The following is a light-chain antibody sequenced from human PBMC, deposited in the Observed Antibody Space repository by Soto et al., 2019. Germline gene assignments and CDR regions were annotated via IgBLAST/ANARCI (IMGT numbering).Light chain of an antibody. V-gene: IGKV3-15*01. Sequence: EIVMTQSPATLSVSPGETATLTCRASQSVSSSLAWYQQTPGRAPRLLIYGASTRATGIPTRFSGSGSGTEFILTISRLEPEDFAVYYCQQYGPSPMYTFGQGTNLEIK. J-gene: IGKJ2*01. CDR3: QQYGPSPMYT. CDR1: QSVSSS. CDR2: GAS.